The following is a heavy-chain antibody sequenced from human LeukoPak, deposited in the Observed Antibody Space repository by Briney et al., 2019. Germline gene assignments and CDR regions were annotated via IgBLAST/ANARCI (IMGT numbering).Heavy chain of an antibody. J-gene: IGHJ4*02. V-gene: IGHV4-39*07. CDR3: ARVTDSSSWYPRVDY. CDR2: MYYTGST. D-gene: IGHD6-13*01. Sequence: ASETLSLTCTVSGDSISSSVYYWTWIRQTPGKELEWIGTMYYTGSTYYSPSLKSRVTISVDTSMNQFSLKLSSVTAADTAVYYCARVTDSSSWYPRVDYWGQGTLVTVSS. CDR1: GDSISSSVYY.